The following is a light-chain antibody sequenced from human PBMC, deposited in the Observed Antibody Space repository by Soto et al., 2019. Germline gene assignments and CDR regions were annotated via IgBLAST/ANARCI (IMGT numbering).Light chain of an antibody. CDR1: QSVSSN. J-gene: IGKJ1*01. CDR3: QQCNNWPRT. V-gene: IGKV3-15*01. Sequence: EIVMTQSPATLSVSPGERATLSCRASQSVSSNLAWYQQKPGQAPRLLIYDASTMATGIPARFSGSGSGTEFTLTISSLQSEDFAVYYCQQCNNWPRTFGQGTKVEIK. CDR2: DAS.